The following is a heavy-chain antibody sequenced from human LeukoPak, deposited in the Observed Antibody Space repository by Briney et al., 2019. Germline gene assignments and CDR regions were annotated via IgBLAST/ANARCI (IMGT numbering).Heavy chain of an antibody. V-gene: IGHV1-69*06. D-gene: IGHD4-17*01. J-gene: IGHJ4*02. Sequence: GASVKVSCKASGGTFSSYAISWVRQAPGQGLEWMGGIIPIFGTANYAQKFQGRVTITADKSTSTAYMELSSLRSEDTAVYYCARDEDYGIFVNVDYWGQGTLVTVSS. CDR3: ARDEDYGIFVNVDY. CDR1: GGTFSSYA. CDR2: IIPIFGTA.